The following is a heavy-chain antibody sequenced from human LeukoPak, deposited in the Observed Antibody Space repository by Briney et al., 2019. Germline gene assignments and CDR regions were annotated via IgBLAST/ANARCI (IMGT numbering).Heavy chain of an antibody. CDR2: ISSSSSYI. V-gene: IGHV3-21*01. Sequence: GGSLRLSCAASGFTFSSYSMNWVRQAPGKGLGWVSSISSSSSYIYYADSVKGRFTISRDNAKNSLYLQMNSLRAEDTAVYYCAREMDTAMGPFAFDYWGQGTLVTVSS. J-gene: IGHJ4*02. D-gene: IGHD5-18*01. CDR3: AREMDTAMGPFAFDY. CDR1: GFTFSSYS.